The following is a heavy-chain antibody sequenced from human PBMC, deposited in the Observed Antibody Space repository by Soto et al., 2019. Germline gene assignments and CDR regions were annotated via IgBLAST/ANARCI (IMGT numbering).Heavy chain of an antibody. J-gene: IGHJ4*02. V-gene: IGHV1-3*01. CDR2: INAGSGNT. D-gene: IGHD2-15*01. CDR3: ARDLVVVAANDY. CDR1: GYTFTIYA. Sequence: GASVKVSSTASGYTFTIYAMHWVRQAPGQRLEWMGWINAGSGNTKYSQKFQGRVTITRDTSASTAYMELSSLRSEDTAVYYCARDLVVVAANDYWGQGTLVTVSS.